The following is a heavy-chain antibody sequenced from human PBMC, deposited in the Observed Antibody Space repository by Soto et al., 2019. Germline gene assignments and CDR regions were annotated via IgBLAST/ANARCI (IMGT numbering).Heavy chain of an antibody. V-gene: IGHV1-18*04. CDR2: ISAYNGNT. Sequence: QVQLVQSGAEVKKPGASVKVSCKASGYTFTSYGISWVRQAPGQGLEWMGWISAYNGNTNYAQKLQGRVTMTTDTSTSTAYMELRSLRSDDTAVYYCARDDSIGCSGGSCYFDYWGQGTLVTVSS. J-gene: IGHJ4*02. D-gene: IGHD2-15*01. CDR1: GYTFTSYG. CDR3: ARDDSIGCSGGSCYFDY.